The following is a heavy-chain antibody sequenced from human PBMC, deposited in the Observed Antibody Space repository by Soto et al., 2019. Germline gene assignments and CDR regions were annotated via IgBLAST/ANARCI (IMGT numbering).Heavy chain of an antibody. CDR3: ARGSTGLLDY. CDR1: GGSISSSNL. Sequence: SETLSLTCAVSGGSISSSNLWIWVRQPPGKGLEWIGEIYHSGSTNYNLSLKSRVTISVDNFKNQFSLKLNSVTAADTAVYFCARGSTGLLDYWGQGTLVTVSS. V-gene: IGHV4-4*02. CDR2: IYHSGST. J-gene: IGHJ4*02. D-gene: IGHD2-8*02.